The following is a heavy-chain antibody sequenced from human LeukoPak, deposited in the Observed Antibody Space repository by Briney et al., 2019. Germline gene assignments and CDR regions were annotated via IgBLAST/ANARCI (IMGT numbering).Heavy chain of an antibody. Sequence: GGSLRLSCVASGFTFRDYGIHWVRQAPDKGLEWVAFIEHDGNDAYYPDSVKGRFSPSRDDSKAAVSLQMNWLRAEDTALYYCVKDVVRGSPGAGPGSWGQGTLVTVSS. V-gene: IGHV3-30*02. J-gene: IGHJ5*02. CDR3: VKDVVRGSPGAGPGS. D-gene: IGHD6-13*01. CDR2: IEHDGNDA. CDR1: GFTFRDYG.